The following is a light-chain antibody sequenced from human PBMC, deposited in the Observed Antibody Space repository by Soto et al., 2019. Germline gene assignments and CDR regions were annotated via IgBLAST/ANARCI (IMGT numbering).Light chain of an antibody. V-gene: IGKV3-20*01. CDR3: QQFGSSPLFT. J-gene: IGKJ3*01. CDR2: GAS. Sequence: EIVLTQSPGTLSLSPGERATLSCRASQSVSSSYLAWYQQTPGQAPRLLIYGASSRATGIPDRFSGSGSGTDFTLTISRLKPEDFAVYYCQQFGSSPLFTFGPGTKVDVK. CDR1: QSVSSSY.